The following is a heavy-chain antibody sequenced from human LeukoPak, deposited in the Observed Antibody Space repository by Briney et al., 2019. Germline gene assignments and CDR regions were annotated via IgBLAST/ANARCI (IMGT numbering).Heavy chain of an antibody. CDR1: GFTFSSYA. V-gene: IGHV3-21*04. J-gene: IGHJ4*02. CDR2: ISSSSSYI. D-gene: IGHD2-15*01. Sequence: GSLRLSCAASGFTFSSYAMSWVRQAPGKGLEWVSSISSSSSYIYYADSVKGRFTISRDNAKNSLYLQINSLRAEDTAVYYCAKSGLNRFDYWGQGALVTVSS. CDR3: AKSGLNRFDY.